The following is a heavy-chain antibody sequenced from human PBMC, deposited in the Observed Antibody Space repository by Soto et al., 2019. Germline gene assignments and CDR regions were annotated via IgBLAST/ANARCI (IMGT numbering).Heavy chain of an antibody. Sequence: SQTLSLTCAISGDSVSSNSAAWNWIRQSPSRGLEWLGRTYYRSKWYNDYAVSVKSRITINPDTSKNQFSLQLNSVTPEDTAVYYCARSSLKYSRGGSRTNWFAPWGQGTLVTVSS. CDR1: GDSVSSNSAA. CDR3: ARSSLKYSRGGSRTNWFAP. J-gene: IGHJ5*02. D-gene: IGHD6-19*01. V-gene: IGHV6-1*01. CDR2: TYYRSKWYN.